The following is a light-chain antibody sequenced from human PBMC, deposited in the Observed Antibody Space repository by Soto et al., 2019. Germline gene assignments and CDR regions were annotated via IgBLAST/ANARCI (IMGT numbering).Light chain of an antibody. CDR2: KAS. V-gene: IGKV1-5*03. CDR3: QHYNSYSEA. Sequence: DIQMTQSPSTLSGSVGDRVTITCRASQTISSWLASYQQKPGKAPKLLIYKASTLKSGVPSRFSGSGSGTEFTLTISSLQPDDFATYYGQHYNSYSEAFSQGTKVELK. CDR1: QTISSW. J-gene: IGKJ1*01.